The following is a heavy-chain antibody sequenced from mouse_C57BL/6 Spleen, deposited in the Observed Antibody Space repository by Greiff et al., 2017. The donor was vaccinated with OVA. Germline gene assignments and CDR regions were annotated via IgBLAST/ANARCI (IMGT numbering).Heavy chain of an antibody. CDR3: VRELDWYFDV. CDR2: IRSKSSNSAT. CDR1: GFTFNTYA. V-gene: IGHV10-3*01. Sequence: EVKVVESGGGLVQPKGSLKLSCAASGFTFNTYAMHWVRQAPGKGLEWVARIRSKSSNSATYYAVSVKDRFTISTDDSQSMLDLQMNNLKTEDTAMYYCVRELDWYFDVWGTGTTVTVSS. J-gene: IGHJ1*03.